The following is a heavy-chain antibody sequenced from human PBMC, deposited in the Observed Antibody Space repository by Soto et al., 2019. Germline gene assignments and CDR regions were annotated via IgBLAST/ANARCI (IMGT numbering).Heavy chain of an antibody. D-gene: IGHD3-3*01. Sequence: QVLLVQSGAEVKKPGSSVKISCKASGGSFGNSAINWVRQTPGQGLEWLGGFIPVYRTLNYAQKFQGRVTITADESTGTAYMTLSSLASNDTAVYYCATGVIWIGYFTVDSWGQGTRVPVSS. CDR3: ATGVIWIGYFTVDS. J-gene: IGHJ4*02. V-gene: IGHV1-69*01. CDR1: GGSFGNSA. CDR2: FIPVYRTL.